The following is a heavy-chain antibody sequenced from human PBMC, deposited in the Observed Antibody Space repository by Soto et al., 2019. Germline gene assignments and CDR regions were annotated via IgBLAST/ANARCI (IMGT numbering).Heavy chain of an antibody. D-gene: IGHD6-19*01. CDR2: ISYDGSNK. J-gene: IGHJ4*02. CDR1: GFTFSSYA. Sequence: GGSLRLSCAASGFTFSSYAMHWVRQAPGKGLEWVAVISYDGSNKYYADSVKGRFTISRDNSKNTRYLQMNSLRAEDTAVYYCTSSGMGRHYFDYWGQGTLVTVSS. CDR3: TSSGMGRHYFDY. V-gene: IGHV3-30-3*01.